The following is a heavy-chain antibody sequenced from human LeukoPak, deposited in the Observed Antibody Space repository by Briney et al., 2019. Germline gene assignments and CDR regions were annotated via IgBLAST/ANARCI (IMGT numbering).Heavy chain of an antibody. CDR1: GGSISSSKW. J-gene: IGHJ4*02. V-gene: IGHV4-4*02. CDR2: IYHSGST. CDR3: ARGRNYYGSGSTQFDY. D-gene: IGHD3-10*01. Sequence: SGTLSLTCAVSGGSISSSKWWSWIRQPPGKGLEWIGYIYHSGSTYYNPSLKSRVTISVDRSKNQFSLKLSSVTAADTAVYYCARGRNYYGSGSTQFDYWGQGTLVTVSS.